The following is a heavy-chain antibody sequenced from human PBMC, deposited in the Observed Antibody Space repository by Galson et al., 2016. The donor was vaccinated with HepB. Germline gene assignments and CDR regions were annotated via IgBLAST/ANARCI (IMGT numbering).Heavy chain of an antibody. J-gene: IGHJ4*02. V-gene: IGHV3-49*03. CDR3: TWGYGSCTSCPVV. D-gene: IGHD2-2*01. Sequence: SLRLSCAASGFTFGDYAMSWFRQAPGKGLEWVGFIRGKAYGGTTQYAASVKGRFTISRDDSKSIAYLQMNSLKTEDTAVYYCTWGYGSCTSCPVVWGQGTLVTVSS. CDR1: GFTFGDYA. CDR2: IRGKAYGGTT.